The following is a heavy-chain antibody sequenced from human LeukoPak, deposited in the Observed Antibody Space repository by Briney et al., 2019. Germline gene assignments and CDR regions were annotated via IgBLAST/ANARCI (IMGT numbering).Heavy chain of an antibody. V-gene: IGHV4-59*01. D-gene: IGHD1-26*01. J-gene: IGHJ5*02. CDR1: GGSMSSAY. CDR3: ARLVAPGSLEDWFDP. Sequence: SETLSLTCTVSGGSMSSAYWSRLRQSPGKGLEWIGYAYYTGDNNYNPSLKSRVTILVDTSKRQFSPKMRSVTAADTAIYYCARLVAPGSLEDWFDPWGQGTLVTVSS. CDR2: AYYTGDN.